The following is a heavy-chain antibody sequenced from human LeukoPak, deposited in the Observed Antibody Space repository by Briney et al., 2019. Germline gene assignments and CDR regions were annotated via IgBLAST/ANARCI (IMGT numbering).Heavy chain of an antibody. V-gene: IGHV3-23*01. CDR3: AQVSCPGVSCPYYYYGLGV. J-gene: IGHJ6*02. CDR1: GFTFSNYA. Sequence: GGSLRLSRAASGFTFSNYAMTWVRQTPGRGLEGVASISGNGYNTYYSDSVKGRFTISRDNSQNTLFLQMTGLRAEDTALYYCAQVSCPGVSCPYYYYGLGVWGQGTTVTVSS. CDR2: ISGNGYNT. D-gene: IGHD2-8*02.